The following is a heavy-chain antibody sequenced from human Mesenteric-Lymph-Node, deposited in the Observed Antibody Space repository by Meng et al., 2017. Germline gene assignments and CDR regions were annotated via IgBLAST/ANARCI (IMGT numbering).Heavy chain of an antibody. J-gene: IGHJ4*02. V-gene: IGHV3-23*01. CDR2: ISGSGGST. CDR3: ARDLQWLGYFNY. D-gene: IGHD6-19*01. Sequence: GESLKISCAASGFTFSSYAMSWVRQAPGKGLEWVSAISGSGGSTYYADSVKGRFTISRDNAKNTLYLQMNSLRAEDTAVYYCARDLQWLGYFNYWGKGTLVTVS. CDR1: GFTFSSYA.